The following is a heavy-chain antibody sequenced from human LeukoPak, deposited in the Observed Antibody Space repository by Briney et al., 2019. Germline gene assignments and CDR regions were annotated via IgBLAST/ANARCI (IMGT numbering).Heavy chain of an antibody. CDR3: ASLDDSCSGGSCYAFDY. CDR1: GGTFSSYA. CDR2: IIPIFGTA. D-gene: IGHD2-15*01. V-gene: IGHV1-69*06. J-gene: IGHJ4*02. Sequence: SVKVSCKASGGTFSSYAISWLRQAPGQGLEWMGGIIPIFGTANYAQKFQGRVTITADKSTSTAYMELSSLRAEHTAVYYCASLDDSCSGGSCYAFDYWGRGTLVTVSS.